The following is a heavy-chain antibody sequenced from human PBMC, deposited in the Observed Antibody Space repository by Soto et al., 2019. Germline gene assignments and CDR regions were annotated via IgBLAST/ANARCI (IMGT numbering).Heavy chain of an antibody. J-gene: IGHJ6*02. CDR1: GFSFSTYS. CDR3: ARGGSSSDNGMDV. CDR2: ISSRSYTI. Sequence: EVQLVESGGGLVQPGGSLRLSCAASGFSFSTYSMNWVRQAPGKGLEWVSYISSRSYTIYYIDSVKGRLTISRDNAKSSLYLQMNSLRAEDTSVYYCARGGSSSDNGMDVWGQGTTVTVSS. V-gene: IGHV3-48*01. D-gene: IGHD6-6*01.